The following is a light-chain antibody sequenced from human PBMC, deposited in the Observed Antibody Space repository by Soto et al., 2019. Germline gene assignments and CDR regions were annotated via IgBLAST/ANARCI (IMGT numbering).Light chain of an antibody. V-gene: IGKV1-5*03. J-gene: IGKJ1*01. Sequence: DMQLTQSPSTLSASVGDRVSITCRASQSISGWLAWYQQKPGKAPNLLIYKASTLESGVPSRFSGSGSGTEFTLTISSLQPGDFATYYCQQYNNYGSWTFGQGTKVDIK. CDR3: QQYNNYGSWT. CDR2: KAS. CDR1: QSISGW.